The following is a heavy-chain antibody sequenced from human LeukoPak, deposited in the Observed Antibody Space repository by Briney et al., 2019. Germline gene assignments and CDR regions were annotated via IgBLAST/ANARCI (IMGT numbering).Heavy chain of an antibody. CDR2: INPRGGTT. J-gene: IGHJ4*02. D-gene: IGHD3-22*01. V-gene: IGHV1-46*01. CDR3: ARDRTHYYDSSGYYSRWEY. CDR1: GYTFTSYF. Sequence: ASVKVSCKASGYTFTSYFMYWVRQAPGQGLEWMGLINPRGGTTRYAQRFQGRVTMTRDTSTSTVYMELSSLRSEDTAMYYCARDRTHYYDSSGYYSRWEYWGQGTLVTVSS.